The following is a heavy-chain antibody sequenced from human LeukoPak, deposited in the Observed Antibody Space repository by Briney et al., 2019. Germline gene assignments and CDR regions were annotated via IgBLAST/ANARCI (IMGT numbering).Heavy chain of an antibody. Sequence: SETLSLTCTVSGGSISSYYWSWIRQPPGKGLEWIGYIYYSGSTNYNPSLKSRVTISVDTSKNQFSLKLSSVTAADTAVYYCARVIVAGTLFFDYWGQGTLVTVSS. CDR2: IYYSGST. J-gene: IGHJ4*02. CDR3: ARVIVAGTLFFDY. CDR1: GGSISSYY. D-gene: IGHD6-19*01. V-gene: IGHV4-59*01.